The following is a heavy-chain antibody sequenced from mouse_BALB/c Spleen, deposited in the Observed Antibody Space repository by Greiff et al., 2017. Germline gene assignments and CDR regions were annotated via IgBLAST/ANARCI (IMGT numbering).Heavy chain of an antibody. CDR1: GYSITSGYY. J-gene: IGHJ2*01. D-gene: IGHD2-14*01. Sequence: EVQLQQSGPGLVKPSQSLSLTCSVTGYSITSGYYWNWIRQFPGNKLEWMGYISYDGSNNYNPSLKNRISITRDTSKNQFFLKLNSVTTEDTATYYCARAEGYGNFDYWGQGTTLTVSS. V-gene: IGHV3-6*02. CDR3: ARAEGYGNFDY. CDR2: ISYDGSN.